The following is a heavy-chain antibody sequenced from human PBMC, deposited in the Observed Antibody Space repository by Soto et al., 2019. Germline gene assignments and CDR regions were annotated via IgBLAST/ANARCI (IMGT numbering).Heavy chain of an antibody. CDR2: IYYSGST. CDR3: ARGVILRYFDWLPGRSGFDY. CDR1: GGSISSGGYY. V-gene: IGHV4-31*03. D-gene: IGHD3-9*01. J-gene: IGHJ4*02. Sequence: QVQLQESGPGLVKPSQTLSLTCTVSGGSISSGGYYWSWIRQHPGKGLEWIGYIYYSGSTYYNPSLKSRVTISVDTSKNQFSLKLSSVTAADTAVYYCARGVILRYFDWLPGRSGFDYWGQGTLVTVSS.